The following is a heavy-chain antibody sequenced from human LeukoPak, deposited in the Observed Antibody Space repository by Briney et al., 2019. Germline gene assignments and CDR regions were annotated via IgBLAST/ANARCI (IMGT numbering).Heavy chain of an antibody. CDR2: IKSKTDGGTT. CDR1: GFTFSNAW. J-gene: IGHJ4*02. V-gene: IGHV3-15*07. D-gene: IGHD3-9*01. Sequence: GGSLRLSCAASGFTFSNAWMNWVRQAPGKGLEWVGRIKSKTDGGTTDYAAPVKGRFTISRDDSKSTLYLQMNSLKTEDTALYYCTTWNYDILTGYSIWGQGTLVTVSS. CDR3: TTWNYDILTGYSI.